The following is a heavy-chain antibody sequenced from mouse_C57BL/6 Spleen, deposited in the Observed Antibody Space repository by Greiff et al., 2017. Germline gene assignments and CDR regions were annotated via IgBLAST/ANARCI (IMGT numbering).Heavy chain of an antibody. CDR3: AKNAGSIAY. D-gene: IGHD2-2*01. J-gene: IGHJ3*01. CDR1: GYTFTSYW. CDR2: IYPSDSET. Sequence: QVQLQQPGAELVRPGSSVKLSCKASGYTFTSYWMDWVKQRPGQGLEWIGNIYPSDSETHYNQKFKDKATLTVDKSSSTAYMQLSSLTSEDSAVYYCAKNAGSIAYWGQGTLVTVSA. V-gene: IGHV1-61*01.